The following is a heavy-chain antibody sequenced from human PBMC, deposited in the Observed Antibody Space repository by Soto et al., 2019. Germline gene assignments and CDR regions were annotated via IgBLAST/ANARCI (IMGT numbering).Heavy chain of an antibody. V-gene: IGHV4-59*12. CDR1: GGSISSYH. CDR3: ARGDSQVSSVFDY. Sequence: SETLSLTCTVSGGSISSYHWSWIRQPPGKGLEWIGYIYYSGSTNYNPSLKSRVTISVDTSKNQFSLKLRSVTSADTAVYYCARGDSQVSSVFDYWGQGMLVTVSS. J-gene: IGHJ4*02. D-gene: IGHD3-16*01. CDR2: IYYSGST.